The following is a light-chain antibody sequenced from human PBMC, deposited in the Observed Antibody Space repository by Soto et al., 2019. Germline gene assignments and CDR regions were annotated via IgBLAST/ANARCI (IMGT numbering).Light chain of an antibody. V-gene: IGLV1-40*01. CDR1: SSNVGPGDA. CDR3: QSYDTGLSVYV. Sequence: QLVLTQPPSVSGAPGQRGTISCTGASSNVGPGDAVHWYQHRPGTAPKLLIYDDNTRPSGVPDRFSASKSGTSASLAITGVQAEDEADYYCQSYDTGLSVYVFGTGTKFTVL. J-gene: IGLJ1*01. CDR2: DDN.